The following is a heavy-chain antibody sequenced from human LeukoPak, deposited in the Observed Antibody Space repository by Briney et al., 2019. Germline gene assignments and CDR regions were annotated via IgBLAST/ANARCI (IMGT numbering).Heavy chain of an antibody. Sequence: SETLSLTCTVSGASISSGSYYWGWIRQPPGKGLEWIGSIYYSGSTNYNPSLKSRVTISVDTSKNQFSLKLNSVTAADTAVYYCARESGSYLWRSWLNPWGQGTLVTVSS. D-gene: IGHD3-16*01. V-gene: IGHV4-39*07. CDR1: GASISSGSYY. CDR3: ARESGSYLWRSWLNP. J-gene: IGHJ5*02. CDR2: IYYSGST.